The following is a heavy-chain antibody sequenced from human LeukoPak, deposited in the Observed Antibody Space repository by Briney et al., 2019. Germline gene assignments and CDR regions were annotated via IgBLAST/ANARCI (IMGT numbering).Heavy chain of an antibody. Sequence: GGSLRLSCAASGFTFSSYTMNWVRQAPGKGLEWVSCISGGSSYIYYADSLKGRFTISRDNAKNSLFLQMNSLRAEDTALYYCARAVDTALVANYFDYWGQGTLVTVSS. J-gene: IGHJ4*02. CDR3: ARAVDTALVANYFDY. CDR1: GFTFSSYT. V-gene: IGHV3-21*06. CDR2: ISGGSSYI. D-gene: IGHD5-18*01.